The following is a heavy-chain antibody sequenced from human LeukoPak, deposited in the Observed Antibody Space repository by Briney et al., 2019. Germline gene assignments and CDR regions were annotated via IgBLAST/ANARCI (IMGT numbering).Heavy chain of an antibody. CDR1: GGSLSSYY. D-gene: IGHD3-22*01. V-gene: IGHV4-59*08. J-gene: IGHJ4*02. CDR3: ARHPGATYYYDS. Sequence: SETLSLTCTVSGGSLSSYYWSWIRQPPGKGLEWIVYIYYNGGANYNPSLKSRVTISVDTSRNQFSLKLSSVTAADTAVYYCARHPGATYYYDSWGQGTLVTVSS. CDR2: IYYNGGA.